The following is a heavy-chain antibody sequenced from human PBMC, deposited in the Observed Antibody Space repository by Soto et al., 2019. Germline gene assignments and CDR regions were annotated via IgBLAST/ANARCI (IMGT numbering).Heavy chain of an antibody. CDR1: GGTFSSYA. Sequence: ASVKVSCKASGGTFSSYAISWVRQPPGQGLEWMGGIIPIFGTANYTQKFQVRVTITADESTSTAYMELSSLRSKDTAVYYCARGSSEQLVPPYFDYWGQGTLVTVSS. D-gene: IGHD6-13*01. V-gene: IGHV1-69*13. CDR3: ARGSSEQLVPPYFDY. J-gene: IGHJ4*02. CDR2: IIPIFGTA.